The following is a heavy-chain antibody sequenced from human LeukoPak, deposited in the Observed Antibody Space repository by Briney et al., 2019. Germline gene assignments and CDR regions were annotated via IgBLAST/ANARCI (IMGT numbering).Heavy chain of an antibody. CDR3: ARARVDTAMGLYNWFDP. CDR1: GGTFSSYA. Sequence: GASVKVSCKASGGTFSSYAISWVRQAPGQGLEWMGGIIPIFGTANYAQKFQGRVTITADESTSTAYMELSSLRSEDTAVYYCARARVDTAMGLYNWFDPWGQGTLVTVSS. J-gene: IGHJ5*02. D-gene: IGHD5-18*01. CDR2: IIPIFGTA. V-gene: IGHV1-69*13.